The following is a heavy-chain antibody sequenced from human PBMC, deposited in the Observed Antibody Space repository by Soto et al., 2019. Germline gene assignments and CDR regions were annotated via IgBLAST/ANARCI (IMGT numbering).Heavy chain of an antibody. CDR1: GDTFTDYY. D-gene: IGHD2-21*02. V-gene: IGHV1-46*01. CDR3: ARGGHVAVVTAALDY. J-gene: IGHJ4*02. CDR2: VNPSGGHT. Sequence: QVQLMQSGAEVKKPGASVKVSCNASGDTFTDYYIHWVRQAPGQGVEWMGTVNPSGGHTTYAQHFLGRVTMTRDTSTSTLYMELTSLTSDDTAIYYCARGGHVAVVTAALDYWGQGTLVTVSS.